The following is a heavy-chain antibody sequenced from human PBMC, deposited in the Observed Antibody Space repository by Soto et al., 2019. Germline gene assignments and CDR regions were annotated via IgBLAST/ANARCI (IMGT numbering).Heavy chain of an antibody. J-gene: IGHJ5*02. CDR3: ARHPDYYDSSGYYSPLNWFHP. CDR2: IYYSGST. V-gene: IGHV4-39*01. D-gene: IGHD3-22*01. Sequence: SETLSLTCTVSGGSISSSSYYWGWIRQPPGKGLEWIGSIYYSGSTYYNPSLKSRVTISVDTSKNQFSLKLSSVTAADTAVYYCARHPDYYDSSGYYSPLNWFHPWCQGPRVTVSS. CDR1: GGSISSSSYY.